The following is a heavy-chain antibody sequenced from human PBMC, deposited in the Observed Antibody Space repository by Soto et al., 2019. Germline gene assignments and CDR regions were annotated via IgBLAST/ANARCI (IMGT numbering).Heavy chain of an antibody. V-gene: IGHV3-48*02. J-gene: IGHJ6*02. CDR3: ARAENYYYAMDV. Sequence: RRLSCAASGFTYSTYGMNWVRQAPGTGLEWISYISSSSSTIYYTDSVKGRFTISRDNAKNSLYLQINSLKDEDTSLYYCARAENYYYAMDVWGQGTTVTVSS. CDR2: ISSSSSTI. CDR1: GFTYSTYG.